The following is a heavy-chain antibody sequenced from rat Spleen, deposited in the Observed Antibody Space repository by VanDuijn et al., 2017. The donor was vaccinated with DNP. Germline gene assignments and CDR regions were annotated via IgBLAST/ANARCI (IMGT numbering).Heavy chain of an antibody. J-gene: IGHJ2*01. CDR3: ASWAPIAPISTSNY. D-gene: IGHD1-2*01. Sequence: EVQLVESGGGLVQPGRSMKLSCVASGFSFTNYYMAWVRQAPGKGLEWVASINTDGGSTYYPDSVKGRFTISRDNAENTVYLQMSSLRSEDTSTYYCASWAPIAPISTSNYWGQGVMVTVSS. CDR2: INTDGGST. V-gene: IGHV5-58*01. CDR1: GFSFTNYY.